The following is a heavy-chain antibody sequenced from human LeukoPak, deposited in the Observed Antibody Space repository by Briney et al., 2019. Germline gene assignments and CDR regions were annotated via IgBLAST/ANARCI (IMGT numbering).Heavy chain of an antibody. D-gene: IGHD3-3*01. CDR1: GYTFTHYY. CDR3: ARDGVGTYYDFWSGYYTASYFDY. Sequence: ASVKVSCKASGYTFTHYYMHWVRQAPGQGLEWMGWINPNSGGTNYSQKLQGRVTMTTDTSTTTAYMELRSLRSDDTAVYYCARDGVGTYYDFWSGYYTASYFDYWGQGTLVTVSS. CDR2: INPNSGGT. J-gene: IGHJ4*02. V-gene: IGHV1-2*02.